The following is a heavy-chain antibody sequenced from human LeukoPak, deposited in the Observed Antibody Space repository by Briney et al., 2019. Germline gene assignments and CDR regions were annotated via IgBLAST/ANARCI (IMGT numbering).Heavy chain of an antibody. CDR3: ARTRTGYQYYYYMDV. D-gene: IGHD2-2*01. CDR2: IDYSGST. J-gene: IGHJ6*03. CDR1: GGSISSYY. Sequence: SETLSLTCTVSGGSISSYYWSWIRQPPGKGLEWIGYIDYSGSTNYNPSLNSRVTISVDTSKNQFSLKLTSVTAADTAVYYCARTRTGYQYYYYMDVWGKGTTVTVAS. V-gene: IGHV4-59*01.